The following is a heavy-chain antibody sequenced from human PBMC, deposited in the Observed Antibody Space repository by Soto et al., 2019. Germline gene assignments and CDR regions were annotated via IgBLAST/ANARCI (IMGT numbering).Heavy chain of an antibody. D-gene: IGHD4-17*01. CDR2: IFYSGST. V-gene: IGHV4-59*01. CDR1: GASIGASY. Sequence: QVQLQESGPRLVKPSETLSLTCTVSGASIGASYWSWIRQSPGKGLEWMGYIFYSGSTNYSPSLNSRVSMTVDSSRNQVSLTLSSVTAAGTAVYYCARVSTVTNLDYWCHGMLVTVSS. J-gene: IGHJ4*01. CDR3: ARVSTVTNLDY.